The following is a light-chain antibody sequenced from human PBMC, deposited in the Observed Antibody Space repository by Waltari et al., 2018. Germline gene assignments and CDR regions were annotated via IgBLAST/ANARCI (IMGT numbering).Light chain of an antibody. CDR3: QHHFRLPAT. CDR1: QSISRY. V-gene: IGKV3-20*01. J-gene: IGKJ1*01. Sequence: TQSPGTLSWSPGERATLSCRASQSISRYLAWYQQKPGQAPRLLIYGASTRATGIPDRFSGSGSGTDFSLTISGLVPEDSAVYYCQHHFRLPATFGQGTK. CDR2: GAS.